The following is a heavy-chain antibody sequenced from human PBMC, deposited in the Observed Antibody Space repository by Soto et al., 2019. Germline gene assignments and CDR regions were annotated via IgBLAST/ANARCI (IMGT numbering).Heavy chain of an antibody. D-gene: IGHD6-13*01. V-gene: IGHV4-59*01. CDR1: GGSISSNY. CDR3: ARYRREAVAGYTLDD. CDR2: VYNSGST. J-gene: IGHJ4*02. Sequence: SETLSLTXTVSGGSISSNYWTWIRQPPGKGLEWIGYVYNSGSTNYNPSLKSRVTISEDTSKSQFSLKVNSMTAADTAVYYCARYRREAVAGYTLDDWGQGILVTVSS.